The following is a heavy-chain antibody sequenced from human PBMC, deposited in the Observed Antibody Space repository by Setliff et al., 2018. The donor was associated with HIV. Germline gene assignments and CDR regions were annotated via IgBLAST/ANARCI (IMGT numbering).Heavy chain of an antibody. J-gene: IGHJ4*02. D-gene: IGHD3-10*01. CDR3: ARLSGGMVPNY. Sequence: SETLSLTCTVSGGSITRTPYYWGWIRQPPGKGLEWIGSVYHTGITYDNPSLKSRVTISVDTSKNQISLRLSSVTAADTAVYYCARLSGGMVPNYWGQGTLVTVSS. CDR2: VYHTGIT. V-gene: IGHV4-39*01. CDR1: GGSITRTPYY.